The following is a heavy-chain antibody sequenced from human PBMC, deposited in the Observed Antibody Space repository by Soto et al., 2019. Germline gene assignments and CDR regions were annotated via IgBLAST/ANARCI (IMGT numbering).Heavy chain of an antibody. J-gene: IGHJ6*03. V-gene: IGHV3-33*01. CDR3: ARVKQQLAYYYMDV. CDR1: GFTFSSYG. Sequence: GGSLRLSCAASGFTFSSYGMHWVRQAPGKGLEWVAVIWYDGSNKYYADSVKGRFTISRDNSKNTLYLQMNSLRAEDTAVYYCARVKQQLAYYYMDVWGKGTTVTVSS. D-gene: IGHD6-13*01. CDR2: IWYDGSNK.